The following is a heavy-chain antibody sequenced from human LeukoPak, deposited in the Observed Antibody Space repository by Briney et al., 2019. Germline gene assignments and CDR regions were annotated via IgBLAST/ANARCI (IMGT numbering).Heavy chain of an antibody. J-gene: IGHJ5*02. CDR1: GYTFTSYG. D-gene: IGHD4-11*01. V-gene: IGHV1-18*01. CDR3: ARRKATVTPYNWFDP. Sequence: ASVKVSCKASGYTFTSYGISWVRQAPGQGLEWMGWISACNGNTNYAQKLQGRVTMTTDTSTSAAYMGLRSLRSDDTAVYYCARRKATVTPYNWFDPWGQGTLVTVSS. CDR2: ISACNGNT.